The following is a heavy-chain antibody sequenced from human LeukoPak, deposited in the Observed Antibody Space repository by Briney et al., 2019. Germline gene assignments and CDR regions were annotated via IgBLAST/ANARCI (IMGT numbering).Heavy chain of an antibody. V-gene: IGHV4-4*07. Sequence: PSETLSLTCTVSGGSISGYFWTWIRQPAGKELEWIGRVYTSETTYYNPSLESRLTISLDTFNNRFSLRVTSVTAADTAIYYCARGTEKTRISGYYSFDHWGRGLLVTVSS. J-gene: IGHJ4*02. CDR3: ARGTEKTRISGYYSFDH. D-gene: IGHD5-12*01. CDR1: GGSISGYF. CDR2: VYTSETT.